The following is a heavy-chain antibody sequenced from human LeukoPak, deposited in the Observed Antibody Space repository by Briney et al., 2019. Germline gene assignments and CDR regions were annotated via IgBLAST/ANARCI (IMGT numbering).Heavy chain of an antibody. J-gene: IGHJ4*02. V-gene: IGHV3-21*01. D-gene: IGHD3-10*01. CDR1: GFTFSRYN. Sequence: GGSLRLSCAASGFTFSRYNMNWFRQAPGKGLEWVSSITSSRTYIYYADSVKGRFTISRDNAKNSVYLQMNSLRAEDTAVYYCARGSKPIGYWGQGTLVAVSS. CDR3: ARGSKPIGY. CDR2: ITSSRTYI.